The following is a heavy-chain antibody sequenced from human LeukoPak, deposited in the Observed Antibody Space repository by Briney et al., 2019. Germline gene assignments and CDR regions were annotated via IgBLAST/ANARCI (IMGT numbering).Heavy chain of an antibody. Sequence: ASVKVSCKASGYTFSNYAINWVRQAPGQGLEWMGWINTNTGNPTYAQGFTGRFVFSLDISVSTAYLQISSLKAEDTAVYYCASGRGSGNWFDPWGQGTLVTVSS. D-gene: IGHD3-10*01. CDR3: ASGRGSGNWFDP. V-gene: IGHV7-4-1*02. CDR1: GYTFSNYA. J-gene: IGHJ5*02. CDR2: INTNTGNP.